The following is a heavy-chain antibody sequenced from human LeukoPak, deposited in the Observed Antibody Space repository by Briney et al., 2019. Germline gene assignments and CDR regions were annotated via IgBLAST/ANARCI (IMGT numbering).Heavy chain of an antibody. CDR3: ARENPYVS. D-gene: IGHD1-14*01. CDR2: IKQDGSRK. Sequence: GRSLRLSCAASGFTFSSYAMHWVRQAPGKGLEWVAKIKQDGSRKDYVDSVKGRFTISRDNAKNSLYLEMNSLRVEDTGVYYCARENPYVSWGQGTLVTVSS. J-gene: IGHJ5*02. CDR1: GFTFSSYA. V-gene: IGHV3-7*01.